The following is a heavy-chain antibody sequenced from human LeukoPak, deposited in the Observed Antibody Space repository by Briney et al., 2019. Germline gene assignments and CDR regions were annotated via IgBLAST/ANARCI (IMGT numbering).Heavy chain of an antibody. D-gene: IGHD1-26*01. V-gene: IGHV3-7*01. Sequence: PGGSLRLSCAASGFIFSSYWMSWVRQAPGKGLEWVANIKQDGREIYYVDSVKGRFTISRDNAKNSLYLQMNSLRAEDTAVYYCARDKQVGATYFDYWGQGTLVTVSS. J-gene: IGHJ4*02. CDR1: GFIFSSYW. CDR2: IKQDGREI. CDR3: ARDKQVGATYFDY.